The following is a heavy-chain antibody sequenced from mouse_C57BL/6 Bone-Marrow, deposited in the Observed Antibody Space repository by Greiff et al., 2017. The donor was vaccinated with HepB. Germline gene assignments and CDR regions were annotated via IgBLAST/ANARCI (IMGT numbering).Heavy chain of an antibody. CDR2: IRSKSNNYAT. CDR3: VRHEFAY. V-gene: IGHV10-1*01. J-gene: IGHJ3*01. Sequence: DVHLVESGGGLVQPKGSLKLSCAASGFSFNTYAMNWVRQAPGKGLEWVARIRSKSNNYATYYADSVKDRFTISRDDSESMLYLQMNNLKTEDTAMYYCVRHEFAYWGQGTLVTVSA. CDR1: GFSFNTYA.